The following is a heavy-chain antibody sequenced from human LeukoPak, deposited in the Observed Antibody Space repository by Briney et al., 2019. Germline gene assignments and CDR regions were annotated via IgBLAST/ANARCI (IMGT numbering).Heavy chain of an antibody. CDR3: ARRCECYLSDFDY. V-gene: IGHV4-39*07. Sequence: SETLSLTCTVSGGSISSGGYYWSWIRQPPGKGLEWIGEINHSGSTNYNPSLKSRVTISVDTSKNQFSLKLSSVTAADTAVYYCARRCECYLSDFDYWGQGTLVTVSS. D-gene: IGHD2-21*01. J-gene: IGHJ4*02. CDR1: GGSISSGGYY. CDR2: INHSGST.